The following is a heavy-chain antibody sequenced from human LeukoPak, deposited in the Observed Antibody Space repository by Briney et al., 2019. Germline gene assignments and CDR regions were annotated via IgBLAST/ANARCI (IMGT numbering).Heavy chain of an antibody. J-gene: IGHJ6*02. Sequence: SETLSLTCTVSGGSIRSYYWSWIRQPPGKGLEWIGYIYYSGSTNYNPSLKSRVTISVDTSKNQFSLKLSSVTAADTAVYYCARLGGGYSGIYYYYGMDVWGQGTTVTVSS. D-gene: IGHD5-12*01. CDR1: GGSIRSYY. CDR2: IYYSGST. CDR3: ARLGGGYSGIYYYYGMDV. V-gene: IGHV4-59*08.